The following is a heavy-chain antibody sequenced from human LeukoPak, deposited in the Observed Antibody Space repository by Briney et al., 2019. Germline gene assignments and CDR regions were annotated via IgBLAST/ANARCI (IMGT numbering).Heavy chain of an antibody. CDR2: FIPIYDTV. CDR1: GGTFSNYA. Sequence: SVKVSCKTSGGTFSNYAFSWVRQAPGQGPEWLGGFIPIYDTVKYARKFQGRVTLTTDESTSTAYMELSSLRSEDTAVYYCARDPRDGYRDAFDIWGQGTMVTVSS. CDR3: ARDPRDGYRDAFDI. J-gene: IGHJ3*02. V-gene: IGHV1-69*05. D-gene: IGHD5-24*01.